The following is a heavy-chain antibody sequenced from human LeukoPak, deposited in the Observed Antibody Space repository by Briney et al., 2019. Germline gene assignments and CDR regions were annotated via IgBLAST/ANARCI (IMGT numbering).Heavy chain of an antibody. Sequence: ASVKVSCKASGYTFTDHYIHWIRQAPGQGLEWMGWINCNTGGTNYAKKFQGRVTMTRDTSISTVHLELSRPKSDDTAVYYCATYCSSISCYPYYSMEVWGQGTTVTVSS. CDR1: GYTFTDHY. D-gene: IGHD2-2*01. CDR3: ATYCSSISCYPYYSMEV. CDR2: INCNTGGT. J-gene: IGHJ6*02. V-gene: IGHV1-2*02.